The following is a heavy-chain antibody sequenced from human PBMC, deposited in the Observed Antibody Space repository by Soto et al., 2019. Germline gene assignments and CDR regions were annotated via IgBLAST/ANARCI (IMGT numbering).Heavy chain of an antibody. J-gene: IGHJ4*02. V-gene: IGHV4-59*01. D-gene: IGHD3-22*01. CDR3: ARGRTVRNYADDSSDYFYFFDY. CDR2: VYYTGST. Sequence: SETLSLTCTVSGDSISTFYWGWMRQSPGKELEWIGYVYYTGSTNYNPSLKSRVTISVDRSKDQFSLKLTSANAADTAVYYCARGRTVRNYADDSSDYFYFFDYWGQGTQVTVSS. CDR1: GDSISTFY.